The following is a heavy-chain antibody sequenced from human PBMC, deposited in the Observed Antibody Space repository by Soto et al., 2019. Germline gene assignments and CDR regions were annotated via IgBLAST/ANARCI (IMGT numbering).Heavy chain of an antibody. CDR1: GGSFSGYY. D-gene: IGHD2-15*01. V-gene: IGHV4-34*01. J-gene: IGHJ3*02. CDR3: ARGQYCSGGSCYRPNLGGGYPGAFDI. Sequence: SETLSLTCAVYGGSFSGYYWSWIRQPPGKGLEWIGEINHSGSTNYNPSLKSRVTISVDTSKNQFSLKLSSVTAADTAVYYCARGQYCSGGSCYRPNLGGGYPGAFDIWGQGTMVTVS. CDR2: INHSGST.